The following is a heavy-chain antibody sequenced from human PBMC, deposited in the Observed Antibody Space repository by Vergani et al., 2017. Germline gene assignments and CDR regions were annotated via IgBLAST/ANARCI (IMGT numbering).Heavy chain of an antibody. V-gene: IGHV4-59*08. CDR2: IYYSGST. Sequence: QVQLQESCPGLVTPSETLSLICTVPGGTLSSYYWSWIRQRPGKGLEWLGYIYYSGSTNYNPSLKSRVTISVDTSKNQFALKLSSVTAAETAVYYCARPGSSVYYYGMDVWGQGP. D-gene: IGHD1-26*01. CDR3: ARPGSSVYYYGMDV. J-gene: IGHJ6*02. CDR1: GGTLSSYY.